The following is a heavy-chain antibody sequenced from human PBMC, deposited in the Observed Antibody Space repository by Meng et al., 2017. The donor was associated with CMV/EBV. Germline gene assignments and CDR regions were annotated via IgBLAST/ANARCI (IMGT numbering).Heavy chain of an antibody. D-gene: IGHD2-2*01. V-gene: IGHV4-34*01. J-gene: IGHJ5*02. CDR1: SFRGYS. Sequence: SFRGYSGSWIRQPPGKGLEWIGEINHSGSTNYNPSLKSRVTISVDTSKNQFSLKLSSVTAADTAVYYCARGVGYCSSTSCYPRFDPWGQGTLVTVSS. CDR2: INHSGST. CDR3: ARGVGYCSSTSCYPRFDP.